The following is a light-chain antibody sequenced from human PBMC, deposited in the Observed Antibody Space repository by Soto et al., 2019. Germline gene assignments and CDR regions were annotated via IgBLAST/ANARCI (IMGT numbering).Light chain of an antibody. CDR2: LEGSGSY. Sequence: QSVLTQSSSASASLGSSVKLTCTLSSGHSSYIIAWHQQQPGKAPRYLMKLEGSGSYNKGSGVPDRFSGSSSGADRYLTISNLQSEDEADYYCETWDSNTHRVVFGVGTKVTVL. V-gene: IGLV4-60*03. CDR1: SGHSSYI. CDR3: ETWDSNTHRVV. J-gene: IGLJ2*01.